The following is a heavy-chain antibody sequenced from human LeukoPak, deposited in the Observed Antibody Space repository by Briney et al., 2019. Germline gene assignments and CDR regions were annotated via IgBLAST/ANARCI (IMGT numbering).Heavy chain of an antibody. CDR3: AKAPVTSCRGAYCYPFDS. Sequence: GGSLRLSCAASGFTLSTYAMSWVRQTPGKGLEWVAATSSSDAGTYHADSVRGRFTISRDNSKNTLYLQMNSLRAEDAAVYFCAKAPVTSCRGAYCYPFDSWGQGTLVTVSA. J-gene: IGHJ4*02. V-gene: IGHV3-23*01. D-gene: IGHD2-21*01. CDR2: TSSSDAGT. CDR1: GFTLSTYA.